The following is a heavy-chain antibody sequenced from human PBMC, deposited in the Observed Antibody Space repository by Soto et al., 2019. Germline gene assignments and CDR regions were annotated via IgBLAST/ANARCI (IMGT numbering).Heavy chain of an antibody. D-gene: IGHD2-21*02. J-gene: IGHJ6*02. CDR1: GYSFTSYW. Sequence: PGESLKISCKGSGYSFTSYWIGWVRQMPGKGLEWMGIIYPGDSDTRYSPSLQGQVTISADKSISTAYLQWSSLKASDTAMYYCARHLVVVTAGNYYYYGMDVWGQGTTVTVSS. CDR2: IYPGDSDT. V-gene: IGHV5-51*01. CDR3: ARHLVVVTAGNYYYYGMDV.